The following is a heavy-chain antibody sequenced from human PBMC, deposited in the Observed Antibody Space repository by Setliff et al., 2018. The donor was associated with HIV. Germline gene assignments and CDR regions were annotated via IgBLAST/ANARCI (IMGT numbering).Heavy chain of an antibody. Sequence: GGSLRLSCAASGFTSGFTFSYYWMAWVRQAPGKGLEWVANINQDGSEKYYVDSVKGRFTISRDNAKNSLYLQINSLRAEDTAMYYCATSVAGGVWGQGTTVTVSS. J-gene: IGHJ6*02. V-gene: IGHV3-7*01. D-gene: IGHD6-19*01. CDR1: GFTFSYYW. CDR3: ATSVAGGV. CDR2: INQDGSEK.